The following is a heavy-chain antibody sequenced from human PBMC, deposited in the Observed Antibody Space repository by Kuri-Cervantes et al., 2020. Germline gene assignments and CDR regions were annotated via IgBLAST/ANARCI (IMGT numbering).Heavy chain of an antibody. CDR1: GFIVNNNY. J-gene: IGHJ3*02. CDR2: VHSGGNT. V-gene: IGHV3-53*01. Sequence: LSLTCAASGFIVNNNYMAWARQAPGKGLEWVSVVHSGGNTHYADSVKGRFTISRDSSKNTVYLQMNSLRVEDTAVYYCARAGDWDAFDIWGQGTMVTVSS. D-gene: IGHD2-21*02. CDR3: ARAGDWDAFDI.